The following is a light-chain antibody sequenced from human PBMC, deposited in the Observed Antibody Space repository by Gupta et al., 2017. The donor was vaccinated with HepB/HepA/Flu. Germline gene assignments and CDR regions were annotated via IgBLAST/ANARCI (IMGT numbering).Light chain of an antibody. CDR2: NVS. J-gene: IGLJ2*01. V-gene: IGLV2-14*03. Sequence: QSALTQPASLSGSPGQSITISCTGTSSDYVSWYQQYPGKAPKLLIYNVSDRPSGVSHRFSGYKSGNTASLSISGLQTEDEAYYYCSSYTYTTTLVVFGGGTKLTVL. CDR3: SSYTYTTTLVV. CDR1: SSDY.